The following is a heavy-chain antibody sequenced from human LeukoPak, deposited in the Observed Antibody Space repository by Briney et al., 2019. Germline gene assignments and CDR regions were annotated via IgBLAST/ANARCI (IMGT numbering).Heavy chain of an antibody. J-gene: IGHJ4*02. D-gene: IGHD4-23*01. Sequence: GASVKVSCKPSGGAFSSYDVSWLRQAPGQGLEWMGGITPIFGTANYAQKFQGRVTITAVESMSTAYMELSSLRSEDTAVYYCARGWLAETTVVTPYNYWGQGTLVTVSS. V-gene: IGHV1-69*13. CDR1: GGAFSSYD. CDR3: ARGWLAETTVVTPYNY. CDR2: ITPIFGTA.